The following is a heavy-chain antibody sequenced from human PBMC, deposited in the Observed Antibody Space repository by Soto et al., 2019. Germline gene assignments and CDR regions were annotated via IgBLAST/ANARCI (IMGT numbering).Heavy chain of an antibody. D-gene: IGHD1-26*01. CDR1: GFTFSTYV. J-gene: IGHJ3*02. V-gene: IGHV3-23*01. CDR3: AKHHYFHDVFDI. CDR2: ITGSGGST. Sequence: GGSLRLSCAVSGFTFSTYVMSWVRQAPGKGLEWVSTITGSGGSTYSADSVKGRFTISRDNSKKTLYLQMNSLRAEDTAIYYCAKHHYFHDVFDIWGQGTMVTVSS.